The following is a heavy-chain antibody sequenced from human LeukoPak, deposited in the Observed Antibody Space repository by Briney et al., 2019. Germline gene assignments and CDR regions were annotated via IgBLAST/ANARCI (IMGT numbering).Heavy chain of an antibody. J-gene: IGHJ4*02. CDR1: GYTFTNYY. Sequence: APVKVSCKASGYTFTNYYMHWVRQAPGQGLEWMGIINPSGGSTSYAQKFQGRVTMTRDMSTSTVYMELSSPRSEDTAVYYCARSDSSSLIDYWGQGTLVAVSS. CDR3: ARSDSSSLIDY. CDR2: INPSGGST. V-gene: IGHV1-46*01. D-gene: IGHD6-6*01.